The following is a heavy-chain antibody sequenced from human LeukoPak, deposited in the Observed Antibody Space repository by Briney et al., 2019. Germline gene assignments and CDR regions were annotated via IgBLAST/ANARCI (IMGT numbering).Heavy chain of an antibody. CDR3: ARGTYDGSGYYLPY. V-gene: IGHV3-7*01. J-gene: IGHJ4*02. CDR1: GFTFSSYW. D-gene: IGHD3-22*01. CDR2: INQDGRGD. Sequence: GGSLRLSCAASGFTFSSYWMHWVRQAPGKGLEWVANINQDGRGDYYADSVKGRFTISRDNAKNSLYLQLSSLRAEDTAVYYCARGTYDGSGYYLPYWGQGTLVTVSS.